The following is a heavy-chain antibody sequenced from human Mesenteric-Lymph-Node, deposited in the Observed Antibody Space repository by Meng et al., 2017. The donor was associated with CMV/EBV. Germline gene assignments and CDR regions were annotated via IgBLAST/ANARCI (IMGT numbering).Heavy chain of an antibody. J-gene: IGHJ6*02. V-gene: IGHV4-59*01. Sequence: SETLSLTCTVSGGSIGPNYWSWIRQPPGKGLEWIGYVNHSGNTNYNPSLESRITISVDTSKNQFSLKLSFVTAADTAVYYCARGTAAAGTTYYYYYDLDVWGQGTLVTVSS. CDR2: VNHSGNT. CDR3: ARGTAAAGTTYYYYYDLDV. CDR1: GGSIGPNY. D-gene: IGHD6-13*01.